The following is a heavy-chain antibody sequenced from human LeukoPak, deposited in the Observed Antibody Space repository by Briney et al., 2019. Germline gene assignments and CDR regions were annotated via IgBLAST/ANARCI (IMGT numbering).Heavy chain of an antibody. J-gene: IGHJ4*02. Sequence: ESLQISCKGSGYSFTSYWIGWVRQMPGEGLEWMGIIYPGDSDTRYSPSFQGQVTISADKSISTAYLQWSSLKASDTAMYYCARHIDSYGGYFDYWGQGTLVTVSS. CDR1: GYSFTSYW. D-gene: IGHD5-18*01. CDR3: ARHIDSYGGYFDY. V-gene: IGHV5-51*01. CDR2: IYPGDSDT.